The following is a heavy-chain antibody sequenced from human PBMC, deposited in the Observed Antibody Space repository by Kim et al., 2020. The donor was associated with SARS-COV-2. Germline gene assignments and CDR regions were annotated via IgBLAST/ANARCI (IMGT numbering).Heavy chain of an antibody. Sequence: GGSLRLSCAASGFTFSSYGMHWVRQAPGKGLEWVAVISYDGSNKYYADSGKGRFTISRDNSKNTLYLQMNSLRAEDTAVYYCAKLLSRCSSTSCYQDYWGQGTLVTVST. D-gene: IGHD2-2*01. J-gene: IGHJ4*02. V-gene: IGHV3-30*18. CDR3: AKLLSRCSSTSCYQDY. CDR2: ISYDGSNK. CDR1: GFTFSSYG.